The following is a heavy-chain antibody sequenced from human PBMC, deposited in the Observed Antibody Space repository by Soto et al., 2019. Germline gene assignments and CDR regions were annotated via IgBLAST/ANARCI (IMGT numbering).Heavy chain of an antibody. J-gene: IGHJ6*02. V-gene: IGHV4-31*03. CDR3: ARVPGTTAEPGSHYYYYYYGMDV. CDR2: IYYSGST. Sequence: SETLSLTCTVSGGSISSGGYYWSWIRQHPGKGLEWIGYIYYSGSTYYNPSLKSRVTISVDTSKNQFSLKLSSVTAADTAVYYCARVPGTTAEPGSHYYYYYYGMDVWGQGTTVTVSS. D-gene: IGHD4-17*01. CDR1: GGSISSGGYY.